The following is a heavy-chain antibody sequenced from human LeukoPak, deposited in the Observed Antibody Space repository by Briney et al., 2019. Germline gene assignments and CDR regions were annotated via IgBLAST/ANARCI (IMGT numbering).Heavy chain of an antibody. Sequence: GGSLRLSCGASGFTFSSYSMNWVRQAPGKGLEWVSSISSSGDYIYYADSVKGRFTNSRGNARNSLYLQMNSLRAEDTAVYYCARSIVGATQRPGYFDLWGRGTLVTVSS. CDR1: GFTFSSYS. D-gene: IGHD1-26*01. V-gene: IGHV3-21*01. CDR3: ARSIVGATQRPGYFDL. J-gene: IGHJ2*01. CDR2: ISSSGDYI.